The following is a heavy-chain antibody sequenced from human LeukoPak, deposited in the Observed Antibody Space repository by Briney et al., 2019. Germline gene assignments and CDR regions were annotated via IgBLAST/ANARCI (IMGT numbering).Heavy chain of an antibody. V-gene: IGHV1-2*02. J-gene: IGHJ3*01. CDR3: ARDGAFDF. CDR1: GYTLTGYY. Sequence: ASVKVSCKASGYTLTGYYMHWVRQAPGQGLEWMGWINPNSGDTNSAQKFQGRVTMSRDTSVSTAYMELSSLRADDTAVYYCARDGAFDFWGQGTMVTVSS. CDR2: INPNSGDT.